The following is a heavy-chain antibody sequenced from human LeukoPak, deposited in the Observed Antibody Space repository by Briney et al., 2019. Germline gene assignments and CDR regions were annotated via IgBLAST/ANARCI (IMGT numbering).Heavy chain of an antibody. D-gene: IGHD3-9*01. CDR2: ISGSAGST. V-gene: IGHV3-23*01. J-gene: IGHJ4*02. CDR1: GFTFSSYA. CDR3: ASYDVLTSYSRHPLKR. Sequence: QPGGSLRLSCAASGFTFSSYAVSWVRQAPGKGLQWVSAISGSAGSTYYADSVKGRFTISRDNSKNTLYLQMNSLRAEDTAVYYCASYDVLTSYSRHPLKRWGQGTLVTVSS.